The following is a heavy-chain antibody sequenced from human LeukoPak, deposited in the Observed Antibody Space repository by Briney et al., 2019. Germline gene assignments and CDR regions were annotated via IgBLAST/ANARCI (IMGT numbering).Heavy chain of an antibody. CDR1: GFTFSSYE. CDR3: ARDYRGSGWSYYFDY. J-gene: IGHJ4*02. D-gene: IGHD6-19*01. CDR2: ISSSGSTV. Sequence: PGGSLRLSCAASGFTFSSYEMNWVRQAPGKGLEWVSYISSSGSTVYYADSVKGRFTISRDNAKNSLYLQMNSLRAEDTALYYCARDYRGSGWSYYFDYWGQGTLVTVSS. V-gene: IGHV3-48*03.